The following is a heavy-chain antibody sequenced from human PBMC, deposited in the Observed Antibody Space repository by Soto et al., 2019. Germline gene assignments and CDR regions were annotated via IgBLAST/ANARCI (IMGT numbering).Heavy chain of an antibody. D-gene: IGHD3-10*01. CDR3: AREGTHYYGSGSYFPPTINIPWFDP. CDR1: GGSISSSNW. J-gene: IGHJ5*02. Sequence: PSETLSLTCAVSGGSISSSNWWSWVRQPPGKGLEWIGEIYHSGSTNYNPSLKSRVTISVDKSKNQFSLKLSSVTAADTAVYYCAREGTHYYGSGSYFPPTINIPWFDPWGQGTLVTVSS. CDR2: IYHSGST. V-gene: IGHV4-4*02.